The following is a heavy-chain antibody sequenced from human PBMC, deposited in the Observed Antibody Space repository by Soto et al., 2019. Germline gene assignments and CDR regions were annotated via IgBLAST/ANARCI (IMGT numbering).Heavy chain of an antibody. CDR3: AKGPLGGGYDFAS. Sequence: EVQLLDSGGGLVQPGGSLRLSCAASGFTFSNYAMNWVRQAPGKGLDWVSAISGSGGSTYYADSVKGRFTISRDNSKNTLYLQMTSLRAEDTAVYYWAKGPLGGGYDFASGAQGTLVTVSS. CDR2: ISGSGGST. D-gene: IGHD5-12*01. J-gene: IGHJ4*02. V-gene: IGHV3-23*01. CDR1: GFTFSNYA.